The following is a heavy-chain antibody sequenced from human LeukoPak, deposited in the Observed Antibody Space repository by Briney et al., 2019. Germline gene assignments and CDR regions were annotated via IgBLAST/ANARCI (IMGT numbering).Heavy chain of an antibody. J-gene: IGHJ6*02. Sequence: GESLKISCKGPGYSFTSYWIGWVRQMPGKGLEWMGIIYPGDSDTRYSPSFQGQVTISADKSISTAYLQWSSLKASDTAMYYCASWVGSGGSCYSGCYGMDVWGQGTTVTVSS. CDR2: IYPGDSDT. CDR3: ASWVGSGGSCYSGCYGMDV. D-gene: IGHD2-15*01. V-gene: IGHV5-51*01. CDR1: GYSFTSYW.